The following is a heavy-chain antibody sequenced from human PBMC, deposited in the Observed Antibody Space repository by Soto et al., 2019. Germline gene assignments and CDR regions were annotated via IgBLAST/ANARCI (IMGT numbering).Heavy chain of an antibody. CDR1: GFTFSSYS. CDR3: ARDHKEVVQAAIVVNYYYYGMDV. V-gene: IGHV3-21*01. Sequence: GGSLRLSCAASGFTFSSYSMNWVRQAPGKGLEWVSSISSSSSYIYYADSVKGRFTISRDNAKNSLYLQMNSLRAEDTAVYYCARDHKEVVQAAIVVNYYYYGMDVWGQGTKVTVSS. CDR2: ISSSSSYI. D-gene: IGHD2-2*02. J-gene: IGHJ6*02.